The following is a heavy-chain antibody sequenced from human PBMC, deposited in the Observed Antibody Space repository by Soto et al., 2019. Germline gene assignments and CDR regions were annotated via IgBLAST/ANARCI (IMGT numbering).Heavy chain of an antibody. Sequence: NPGGSLRLSCAASGFTFSDYYMSWIRQAPGKGLEWVSYISSSSSYTNYADSVKGRFTISRDNAKNSLYLQMNSLRAEDTAVYYCAALDTAMVKTAGYWGQGTLVTVSS. J-gene: IGHJ4*02. V-gene: IGHV3-11*06. CDR1: GFTFSDYY. CDR3: AALDTAMVKTAGY. CDR2: ISSSSSYT. D-gene: IGHD5-18*01.